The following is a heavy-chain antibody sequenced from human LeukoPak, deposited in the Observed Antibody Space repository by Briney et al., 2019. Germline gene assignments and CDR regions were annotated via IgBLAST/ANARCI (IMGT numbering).Heavy chain of an antibody. Sequence: GGSLRLSCAASGFTFSSYAMSWVRQAPGKGLEWVSAISGSSGSTYYADSVKGRFTISRDNSKNTLYLQMNSLRAEDTAVYYCAKNGLVPELYDYWGQGTLVTVSS. CDR3: AKNGLVPELYDY. CDR2: ISGSSGST. D-gene: IGHD1-26*01. CDR1: GFTFSSYA. J-gene: IGHJ4*02. V-gene: IGHV3-23*01.